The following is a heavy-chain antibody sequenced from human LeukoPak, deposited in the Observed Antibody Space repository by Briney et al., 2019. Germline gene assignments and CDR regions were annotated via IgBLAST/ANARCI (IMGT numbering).Heavy chain of an antibody. CDR2: IYTSGST. CDR1: GGSISSGSYY. Sequence: SQTLSLTCTVSGGSISSGSYYWSWLRQPAGKGLEWIGRIYTSGSTNDIPSLKSRITISVDTSNNQFSLKLISVTAADTAVYYYARHRGASYYNIFTGYLDAFDIWGQGTMVTVSS. CDR3: ARHRGASYYNIFTGYLDAFDI. J-gene: IGHJ3*02. D-gene: IGHD3-9*01. V-gene: IGHV4-61*02.